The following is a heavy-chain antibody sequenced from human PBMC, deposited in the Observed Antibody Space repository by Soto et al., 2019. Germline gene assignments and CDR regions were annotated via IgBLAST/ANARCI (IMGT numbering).Heavy chain of an antibody. D-gene: IGHD2-2*01. CDR2: ISSNSAYI. CDR3: GRAGAVEVPAAIYHYYYGMDV. CDR1: GFTFRSFT. Sequence: PGGSLRLSCAASGFTFRSFTMNWVRQAPGKGLEWVSTISSNSAYIYYADSVKGRFTISRDNAKNALYLQMSSLRAEDTAVYYCGRAGAVEVPAAIYHYYYGMDVWGQGTTVTVSS. V-gene: IGHV3-21*01. J-gene: IGHJ6*02.